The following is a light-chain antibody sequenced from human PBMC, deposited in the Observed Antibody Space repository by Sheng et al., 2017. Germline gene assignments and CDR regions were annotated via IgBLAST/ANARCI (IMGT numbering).Light chain of an antibody. Sequence: QSVLTQPPSVSGAPGQWVTISCTGTSSNIGAYYDVHWYHQVPGTAPKLLIHDNNNRPSGVPDRFSGSKSDTSASLAITGLQAEDEADYYCQSYDSSLSAYVFGGGTKVTVL. CDR3: QSYDSSLSAYV. CDR1: SSNIGAYYD. V-gene: IGLV1-40*01. J-gene: IGLJ1*01. CDR2: DNN.